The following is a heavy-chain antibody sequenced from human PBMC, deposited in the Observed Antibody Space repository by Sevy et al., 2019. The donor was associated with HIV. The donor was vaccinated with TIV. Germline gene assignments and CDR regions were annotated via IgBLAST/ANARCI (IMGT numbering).Heavy chain of an antibody. CDR3: ARDRGEILSSAFNY. J-gene: IGHJ4*02. V-gene: IGHV3-11*05. CDR1: GFTFSDYY. CDR2: ISTSSSYT. D-gene: IGHD3-10*01. Sequence: GGSLRLSCTASGFTFSDYYMSWIRQAPGKGLEWVSYISTSSSYTSYPDSVKGQFTISRDNTKNSLYLQMNSLRAEDTAIYYCARDRGEILSSAFNYWGQGTLVTVSS.